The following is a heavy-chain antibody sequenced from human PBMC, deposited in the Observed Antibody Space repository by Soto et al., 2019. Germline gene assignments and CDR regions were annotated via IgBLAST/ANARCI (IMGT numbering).Heavy chain of an antibody. CDR2: ISGNGGST. Sequence: EVQLLESGGGLVQPGGSLRLSCAASGFTFSSYAMSWVRQAPGKGLEWVSGISGNGGSTYYADSVKGRFTISRDNSKNTLYLQMNSLRAEDTAEYYCAKGDCSGGSCYRFDYWGQGTLVTVSS. CDR3: AKGDCSGGSCYRFDY. CDR1: GFTFSSYA. V-gene: IGHV3-23*01. J-gene: IGHJ4*02. D-gene: IGHD2-15*01.